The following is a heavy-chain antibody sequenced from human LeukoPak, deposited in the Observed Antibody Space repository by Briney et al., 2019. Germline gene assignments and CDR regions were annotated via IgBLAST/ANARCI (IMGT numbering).Heavy chain of an antibody. V-gene: IGHV4-30-2*03. CDR2: IYHSGST. Sequence: SQTLSLTCAVSGGSISSGGYSWSWIRQPPGKGLEWIGYIYHSGSTYYNPSLKSRVTISVDTSKNQFSLKLSSVTAADTAVYYCARHEGRGDIVVVPAAITFDYWGQGTLVTVSS. CDR1: GGSISSGGYS. J-gene: IGHJ4*02. CDR3: ARHEGRGDIVVVPAAITFDY. D-gene: IGHD2-2*02.